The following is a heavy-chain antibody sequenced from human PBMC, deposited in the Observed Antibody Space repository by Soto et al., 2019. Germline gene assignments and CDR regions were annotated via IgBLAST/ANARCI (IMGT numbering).Heavy chain of an antibody. CDR3: ARGYSNSYYGTSVGGDC. D-gene: IGHD2-2*01. CDR1: GGSFSGFY. CDR2: IIHSGSA. J-gene: IGHJ4*02. Sequence: QVQLQQWGAGLLKPSETLSVTCAVYGGSFSGFYWSWIRQPPGKGLESIGDIIHSGSANYSPSLKSRITMSVDTSKNQFSLKLSSVTAADTAVYYCARGYSNSYYGTSVGGDCWGQGTLVTVSS. V-gene: IGHV4-34*02.